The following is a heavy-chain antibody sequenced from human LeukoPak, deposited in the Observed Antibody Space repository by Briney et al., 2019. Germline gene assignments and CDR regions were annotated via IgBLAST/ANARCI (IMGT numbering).Heavy chain of an antibody. CDR2: IWYDGSNK. CDR1: GFTFSSYG. D-gene: IGHD4-17*01. J-gene: IGHJ4*02. V-gene: IGHV3-33*06. Sequence: PGRSLRLSCAASGFTFSSYGMHWVRQAPGKGLEWVAVIWYDGSNKYYADSVKGRFTISRDNSKNTLYLQMNSLRAEDTAVHYCAKDAISDYGDYVFDYWGQGTLVTVSS. CDR3: AKDAISDYGDYVFDY.